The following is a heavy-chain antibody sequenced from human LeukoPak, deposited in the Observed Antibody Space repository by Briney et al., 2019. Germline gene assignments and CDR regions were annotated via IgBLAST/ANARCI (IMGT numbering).Heavy chain of an antibody. V-gene: IGHV3-74*01. Sequence: PGVSLRLSCAASGFTFSSYWMHWVRQAPGKGLVWVTRINSYGSSTSYADSVKGRFTISRDNAKNTLYLQMNSLRAEDTAVYYCLGDWSGTFDIWGQGTMVTVSS. CDR2: INSYGSST. CDR1: GFTFSSYW. D-gene: IGHD2-21*02. CDR3: LGDWSGTFDI. J-gene: IGHJ3*02.